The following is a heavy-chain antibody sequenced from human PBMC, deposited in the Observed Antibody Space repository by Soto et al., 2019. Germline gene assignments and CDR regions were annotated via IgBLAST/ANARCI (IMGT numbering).Heavy chain of an antibody. CDR3: ARGGYYDSSGYPYYFDY. V-gene: IGHV1-69*13. D-gene: IGHD3-22*01. J-gene: IGHJ4*02. CDR1: GGTFSSYA. Sequence: SVKVSCKASGGTFSSYAISWVRQAPGQGLEWMGGIIPIFGTANYAQKFQGRVTITADESTSTAYMELSSLRSEDTAVYYCARGGYYDSSGYPYYFDYWGQGTLVTVSS. CDR2: IIPIFGTA.